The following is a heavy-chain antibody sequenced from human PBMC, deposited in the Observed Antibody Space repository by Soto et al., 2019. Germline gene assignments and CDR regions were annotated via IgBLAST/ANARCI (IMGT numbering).Heavy chain of an antibody. CDR2: IKSKTDGGTT. J-gene: IGHJ6*02. Sequence: GGSLRLSCAASGFTFSNAWMSWVRQAPGKGLEWVGRIKSKTDGGTTDYAAHVKGRFTIARDDSKNTLYLQMNSLKTEDTAVYYCWGRPGSSPEYYYYGMDVWGQGTTVTVSS. D-gene: IGHD3-10*01. CDR3: WGRPGSSPEYYYYGMDV. CDR1: GFTFSNAW. V-gene: IGHV3-15*01.